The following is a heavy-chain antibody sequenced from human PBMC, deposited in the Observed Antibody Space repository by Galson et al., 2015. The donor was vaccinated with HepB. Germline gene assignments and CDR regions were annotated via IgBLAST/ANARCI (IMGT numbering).Heavy chain of an antibody. CDR1: GFILSTYA. D-gene: IGHD4-11*01. V-gene: IGHV3-23*01. CDR3: AKGFRNRDAASNYVSFDY. CDR2: ITASVGKT. J-gene: IGHJ4*02. Sequence: SLRLSCAASGFILSTYAMTWVRQAPGKGLEWVSTITASVGKTYEEDSVKGRFAISRDNSKNTLYLQLNSLRVEDTAIYYCAKGFRNRDAASNYVSFDYWGQGILVTVSS.